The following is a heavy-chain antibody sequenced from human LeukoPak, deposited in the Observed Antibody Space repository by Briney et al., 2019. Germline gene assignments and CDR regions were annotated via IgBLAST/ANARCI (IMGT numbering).Heavy chain of an antibody. CDR2: INPNSGGT. CDR3: AQGLDTAMVTIDY. CDR1: GYTFTGYY. V-gene: IGHV1-2*06. Sequence: ASVKVSCKASGYTFTGYYMHWVRQAPGQGLEWMGRINPNSGGTNYAQKFQGRVTMTRDTSISTAYMELSRLRSADTAVYYCAQGLDTAMVTIDYWGQGTLVTVSS. D-gene: IGHD5-18*01. J-gene: IGHJ4*02.